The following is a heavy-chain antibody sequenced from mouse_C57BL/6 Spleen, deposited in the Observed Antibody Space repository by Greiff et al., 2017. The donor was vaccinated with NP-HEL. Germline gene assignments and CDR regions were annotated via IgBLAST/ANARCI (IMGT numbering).Heavy chain of an antibody. V-gene: IGHV1-80*01. J-gene: IGHJ1*03. D-gene: IGHD1-1*01. CDR1: GYAFSSYW. Sequence: VHLVESGAELVKPGASVKISCKASGYAFSSYWMNWVKQRPGKGLEWIGQIYPGDGDTNYNGKFKGKATLTADKSSSTAYMQLSSLTSEDSAVYYCARWYYGSSYLWYFDVWGTGTTVTVSS. CDR3: ARWYYGSSYLWYFDV. CDR2: IYPGDGDT.